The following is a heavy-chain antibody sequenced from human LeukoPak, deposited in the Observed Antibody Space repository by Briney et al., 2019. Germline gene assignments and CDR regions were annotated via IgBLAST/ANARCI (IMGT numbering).Heavy chain of an antibody. Sequence: SETLSLTCTVSDGSISSYYWSWLRQPAGKGLEWIGRIYTSGSTNYNPSLKSRVSMSVDRSKNQFSLNLSSVTAADAAVYYCARGIEDYYDRLWYFDLWGRGTLVTVSS. CDR1: DGSISSYY. CDR2: IYTSGST. J-gene: IGHJ2*01. V-gene: IGHV4-4*07. CDR3: ARGIEDYYDRLWYFDL. D-gene: IGHD3-10*02.